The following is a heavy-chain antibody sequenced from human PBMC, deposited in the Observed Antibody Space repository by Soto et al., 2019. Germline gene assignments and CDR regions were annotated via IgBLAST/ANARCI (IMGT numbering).Heavy chain of an antibody. J-gene: IGHJ4*02. D-gene: IGHD6-19*01. Sequence: SETLSLTCTVSGGSISSYYWSCIRQPAGKGLEWIGRIYTSGSTNYNPSLKSRVTMSVDTSKNQFSLKLSSVTAADTAVYYCARLAVAAHYFDYWGQGTLVTVSS. CDR1: GGSISSYY. CDR3: ARLAVAAHYFDY. V-gene: IGHV4-4*07. CDR2: IYTSGST.